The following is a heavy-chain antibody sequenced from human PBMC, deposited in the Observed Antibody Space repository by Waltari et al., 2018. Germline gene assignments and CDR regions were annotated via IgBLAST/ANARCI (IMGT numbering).Heavy chain of an antibody. CDR3: ATHPPSQLGVVLNWFDP. J-gene: IGHJ5*02. CDR1: GGSISSSTLF. Sequence: QLQLQESGPGLVKPSETLSLTCTVSGGSISSSTLFWGWIRQPLGKGLEWIGSIYDSGTPYYNPSPKSRVTISVDTSKNQFSLKVNSVTAADTAVYYCATHPPSQLGVVLNWFDPWGQGILVTVSS. V-gene: IGHV4-39*01. CDR2: IYDSGTP. D-gene: IGHD3-16*01.